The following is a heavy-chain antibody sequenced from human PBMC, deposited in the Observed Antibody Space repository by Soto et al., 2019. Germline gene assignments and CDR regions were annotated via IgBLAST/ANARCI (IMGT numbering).Heavy chain of an antibody. CDR2: ISGSGGST. J-gene: IGHJ4*02. CDR1: GFTFSSYA. Sequence: EVQLLESGGGLVQPGGSLRLSCAASGFTFSSYAMRWVRQAPGKGLEWVSAISGSGGSTYYAGSVKGRFTISRDNSKNTLYLQMNSLRADDTAVYYCAKDRRGYCSGGSCLARFDYWGQGTLVTVSS. V-gene: IGHV3-23*01. D-gene: IGHD2-15*01. CDR3: AKDRRGYCSGGSCLARFDY.